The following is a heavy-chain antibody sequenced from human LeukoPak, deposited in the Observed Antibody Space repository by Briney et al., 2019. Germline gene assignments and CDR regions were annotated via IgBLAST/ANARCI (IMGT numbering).Heavy chain of an antibody. J-gene: IGHJ4*02. Sequence: QPGGSLRLSCAASGFTFSGSAMHWVRQAPGKGLEWVADIRHDGTNEYNVDSVKGRFTISRDNAKNSLFLQMNSLRAEDTAVYYCARDGLGSYFSLDYWGQRTVVTVSS. CDR2: IRHDGTNE. D-gene: IGHD3-10*01. CDR3: ARDGLGSYFSLDY. V-gene: IGHV3-7*04. CDR1: GFTFSGSA.